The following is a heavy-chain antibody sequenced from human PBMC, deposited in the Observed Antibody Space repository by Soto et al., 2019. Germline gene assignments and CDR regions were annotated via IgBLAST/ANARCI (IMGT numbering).Heavy chain of an antibody. V-gene: IGHV1-46*01. CDR2: INPSGGST. J-gene: IGHJ5*02. Sequence: ASVKVSCKASGYTFTSYYMHWVRQAPGQGLEWMGIINPSGGSTSYAQKFQGRVTMTRDTSTSTVYMELSSLRSEDTAVYYCASTPHYYDSSGYYYSWFDPWGQGTLVTAPQ. CDR3: ASTPHYYDSSGYYYSWFDP. D-gene: IGHD3-22*01. CDR1: GYTFTSYY.